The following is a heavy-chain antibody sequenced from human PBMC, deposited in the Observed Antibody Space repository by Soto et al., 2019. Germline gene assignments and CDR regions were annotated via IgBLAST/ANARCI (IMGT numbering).Heavy chain of an antibody. D-gene: IGHD2-21*02. CDR2: IGAASDT. J-gene: IGHJ6*02. V-gene: IGHV3-13*01. CDR3: ARGVLGTGDYYYGMDV. CDR1: GFTFRNYD. Sequence: GGALRLSDAASGFTFRNYDRHWFRHAPGEGLEWVSGIGAASDTYYPVSVQGRFTVSRDNAKKSLYLQMNSLRAGDTAVYYGARGVLGTGDYYYGMDVWGQGNTVTVSS.